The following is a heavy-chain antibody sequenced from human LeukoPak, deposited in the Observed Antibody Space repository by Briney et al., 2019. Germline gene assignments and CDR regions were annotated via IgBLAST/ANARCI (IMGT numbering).Heavy chain of an antibody. CDR2: IYYSGST. Sequence: SETLSLTCTVSGGSISSSSYYWGWIRQPPGKGLEWIGSIYYSGSTYYNPSLKSRVTISVDTSKNQFSLKLSSVTAADTAVYYCARDGSDYYDSSGYYYSAFDIWGQGTMVTVSS. CDR1: GGSISSSSYY. V-gene: IGHV4-39*07. J-gene: IGHJ3*02. CDR3: ARDGSDYYDSSGYYYSAFDI. D-gene: IGHD3-22*01.